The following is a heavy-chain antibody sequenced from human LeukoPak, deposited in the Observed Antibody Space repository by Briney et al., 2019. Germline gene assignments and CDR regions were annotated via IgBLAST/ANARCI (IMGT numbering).Heavy chain of an antibody. V-gene: IGHV1-18*01. Sequence: ASVEVSCTSSGYTFTSYGISWVRQAPGQGLEWMGWISASNANTDYAQKVQGRVTMTTDTATSTAYMELRSLKSDDTAVYYCARDSGSRLFDHWGQGILVTVSS. CDR1: GYTFTSYG. CDR3: ARDSGSRLFDH. D-gene: IGHD1-26*01. J-gene: IGHJ4*02. CDR2: ISASNANT.